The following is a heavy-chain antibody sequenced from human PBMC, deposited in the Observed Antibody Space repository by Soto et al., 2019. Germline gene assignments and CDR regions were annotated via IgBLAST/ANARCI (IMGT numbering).Heavy chain of an antibody. D-gene: IGHD6-13*01. J-gene: IGHJ5*02. Sequence: SGPTLVNPTQTLTLTCTSSGFSLSTSGVGVGWIRQPPGKALEWLALIYWDDDKRYSPSLKSRLTITKDTSKNQVVLTMTNMDPVDTATYYCAHNLFIAAAGTPWFDPWGQGTLVTVSS. V-gene: IGHV2-5*02. CDR1: GFSLSTSGVG. CDR3: AHNLFIAAAGTPWFDP. CDR2: IYWDDDK.